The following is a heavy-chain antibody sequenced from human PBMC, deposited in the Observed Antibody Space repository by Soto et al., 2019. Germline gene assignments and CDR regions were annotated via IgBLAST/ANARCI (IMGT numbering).Heavy chain of an antibody. V-gene: IGHV3-21*01. CDR1: GFTFSSYT. CDR2: ISSSGTYT. J-gene: IGHJ3*02. CDR3: ARKKGDTFDI. Sequence: EVQLVESGGGLVKPGGSQRLSCAASGFTFSSYTMNWVRQAPGKGLEWVSFISSSGTYTYYADSLKGRFTISRDNAKDSLYLQMNSLRAEDTAVYYCARKKGDTFDIWGQGTMVTVSS.